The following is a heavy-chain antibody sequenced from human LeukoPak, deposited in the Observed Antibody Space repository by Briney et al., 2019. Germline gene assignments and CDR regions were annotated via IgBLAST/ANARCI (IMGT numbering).Heavy chain of an antibody. Sequence: PSETLSLTCNVSGISISDGRYYWAWIRQRPGRGLEWIGYKYYSGSAKYNPSLKSRPTISIDTPENQFSLHLSSVTAADTAMYYCATPYCSSLSCLDVFNIWGQGRMVTVSS. CDR2: KYYSGSA. CDR1: GISISDGRYY. J-gene: IGHJ3*02. V-gene: IGHV4-31*03. D-gene: IGHD2-2*01. CDR3: ATPYCSSLSCLDVFNI.